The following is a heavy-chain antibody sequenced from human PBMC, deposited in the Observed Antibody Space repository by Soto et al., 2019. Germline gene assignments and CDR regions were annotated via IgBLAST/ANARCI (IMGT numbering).Heavy chain of an antibody. CDR2: IYYSGNT. Sequence: QVQLQESGPGLVKPSQTLSLTCTVSEASISSNAYYWRWIRQLPGKGLEWIGYIYYSGNTYYNPSLKSRSTISIDTSKSQFCLKLSSVTAADTAVYYCARRVNWGSASFDSCGQGTLVTVSS. CDR3: ARRVNWGSASFDS. V-gene: IGHV4-31*03. D-gene: IGHD7-27*01. J-gene: IGHJ4*02. CDR1: EASISSNAYY.